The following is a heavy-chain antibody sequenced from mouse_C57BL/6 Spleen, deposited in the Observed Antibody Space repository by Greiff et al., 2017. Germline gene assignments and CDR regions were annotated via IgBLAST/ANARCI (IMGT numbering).Heavy chain of an antibody. CDR1: GYTFTDYN. J-gene: IGHJ2*01. Sequence: EVKLQESGPELVKPGASVKIPCKASGYTFTDYNMDWVKQSHGKSLEWIGDINPNNGGTIYNQKFKGKATLTVDKSSSTAYMELRSLTSADPAVYYWARDPFFDYWGQGTTLTVSS. CDR3: ARDPFFDY. V-gene: IGHV1-18*01. CDR2: INPNNGGT.